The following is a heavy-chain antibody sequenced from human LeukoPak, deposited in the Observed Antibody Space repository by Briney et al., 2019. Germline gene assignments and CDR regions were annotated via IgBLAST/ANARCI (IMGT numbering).Heavy chain of an antibody. D-gene: IGHD4-17*01. J-gene: IGHJ1*01. Sequence: SETLSLTCIVSGGSVSSGSYYWSWIRQPPGKGLEWIGYIYYSGSTNYNPSLKSRVTISVDTSKNQFSLKLSSVTAADTAIYYCATDTVTTHAEYFQHWGQGTLVIVSS. V-gene: IGHV4-61*01. CDR1: GGSVSSGSYY. CDR2: IYYSGST. CDR3: ATDTVTTHAEYFQH.